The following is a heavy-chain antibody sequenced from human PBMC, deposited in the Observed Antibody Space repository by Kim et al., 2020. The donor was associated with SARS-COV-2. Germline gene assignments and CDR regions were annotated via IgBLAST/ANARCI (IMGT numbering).Heavy chain of an antibody. Sequence: GGSLRLSCAASGFSFSTYYIHWVRQAPGKGLEWVAVISNDGRNKYYADSVKGRFTISRDNSKNTLYLQMNSLRAEDTAVYYCAKALNADYAGDYWGQGTLVTVSS. CDR1: GFSFSTYY. CDR2: ISNDGRNK. CDR3: AKALNADYAGDY. J-gene: IGHJ4*02. D-gene: IGHD4-17*01. V-gene: IGHV3-30*18.